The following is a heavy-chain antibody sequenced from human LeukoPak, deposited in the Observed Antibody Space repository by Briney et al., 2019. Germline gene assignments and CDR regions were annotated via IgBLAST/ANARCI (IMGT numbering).Heavy chain of an antibody. Sequence: PGGSLRLSCAASGFTFSSYAMSWVRQAPGKGLEWIGSIYYSGSTYYNPSLKSRVTISVDTSKNQFSLKLSSVTAADTAVYYCALVEMATDAFDIWGQGTMVTVSS. D-gene: IGHD5-24*01. CDR3: ALVEMATDAFDI. CDR1: GFTFSSYA. V-gene: IGHV4-38-2*01. CDR2: IYYSGST. J-gene: IGHJ3*02.